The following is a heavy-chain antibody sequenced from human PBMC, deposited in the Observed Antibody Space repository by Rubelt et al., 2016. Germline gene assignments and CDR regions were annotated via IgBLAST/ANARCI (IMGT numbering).Heavy chain of an antibody. J-gene: IGHJ6*03. CDR2: ISASNGKP. CDR1: GYTFTSYG. V-gene: IGHV1-18*01. CDR3: ARLVGRSTSRTAYYYYYYMDV. Sequence: QVQLVQSGAEVKKPGASVKVSCKASGYTFTSYGISWVRQAPGHGLEWMGWISASNGKPNYAQQLQGGGTMTHTTSTSTASMGRRSLGSDDTAVYYCARLVGRSTSRTAYYYYYYMDVWGKGTTVTVSS. D-gene: IGHD2-2*01.